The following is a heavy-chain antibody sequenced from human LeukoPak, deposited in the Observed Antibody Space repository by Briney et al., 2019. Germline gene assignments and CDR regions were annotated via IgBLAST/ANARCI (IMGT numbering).Heavy chain of an antibody. Sequence: GGSLRLSCAASGFTFETFGMHWVRQSPGKGLEWVGVVWPNGRITHYGDSVQGRFTISRDNSNSTLYLQMNSLRAEDTGLYYCARETVGTMSDWGQGTLVTVCS. J-gene: IGHJ4*02. V-gene: IGHV3-33*01. CDR3: ARETVGTMSD. CDR2: VWPNGRIT. CDR1: GFTFETFG. D-gene: IGHD1-26*01.